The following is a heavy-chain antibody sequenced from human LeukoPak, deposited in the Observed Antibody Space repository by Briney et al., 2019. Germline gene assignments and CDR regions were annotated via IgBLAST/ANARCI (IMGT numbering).Heavy chain of an antibody. Sequence: QSGGSLRLSCAASGFTFSNYWMHWVRQAPGKGLVWVSRINSDGSSTSYADSVKGRFTISRDNAMNTLYLQMNSLRADDTAVYYCARGMSGYSYAYGGDWGQGTLVTVSS. D-gene: IGHD5-18*01. CDR3: ARGMSGYSYAYGGD. V-gene: IGHV3-74*01. J-gene: IGHJ4*02. CDR2: INSDGSST. CDR1: GFTFSNYW.